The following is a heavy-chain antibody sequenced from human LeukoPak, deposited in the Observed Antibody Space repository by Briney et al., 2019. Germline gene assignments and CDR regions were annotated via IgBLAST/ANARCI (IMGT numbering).Heavy chain of an antibody. CDR2: ASASGAGT. CDR3: TKDHYYASGSYSD. Sequence: GGSLRLSCAASGFTFGNYAMNWVRQAPGEGLEWVSTASASGAGTYYADSVRGRFTISRDNFKNMLYLQMDSLRAEDTAVYYCTKDHYYASGSYSDWGQGTLVTVSS. CDR1: GFTFGNYA. D-gene: IGHD3-10*01. V-gene: IGHV3-23*01. J-gene: IGHJ4*02.